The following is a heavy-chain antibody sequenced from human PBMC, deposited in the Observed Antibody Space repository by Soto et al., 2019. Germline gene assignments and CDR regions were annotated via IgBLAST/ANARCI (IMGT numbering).Heavy chain of an antibody. Sequence: GGSLRLSCAASGFAFSSYAMNWVRQAPGKGLEWVSGIVDSGGRAFYADSVKGRFTISRDNSKNTLYLEMNNLRAEDTAIYYCAPVPAASSYYSTDVWGQGTTVNVSS. V-gene: IGHV3-23*01. J-gene: IGHJ6*01. CDR2: IVDSGGRA. D-gene: IGHD2-2*01. CDR1: GFAFSSYA. CDR3: APVPAASSYYSTDV.